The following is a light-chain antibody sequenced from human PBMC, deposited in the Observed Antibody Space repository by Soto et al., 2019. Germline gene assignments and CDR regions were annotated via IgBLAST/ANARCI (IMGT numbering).Light chain of an antibody. J-gene: IGKJ1*01. CDR3: QQYGSSGT. Sequence: VSSQSPGILSLSPGDRATLSCRASQSVPSTYFAWYQQKSGQPPRLLIYGASNRATGIPDRFSGSGSGTDFTLTISRLEPEDFAVYYCQQYGSSGTFGQGTKVDI. CDR1: QSVPSTY. CDR2: GAS. V-gene: IGKV3-20*01.